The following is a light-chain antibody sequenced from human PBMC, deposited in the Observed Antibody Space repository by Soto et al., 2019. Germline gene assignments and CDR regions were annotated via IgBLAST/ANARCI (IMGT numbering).Light chain of an antibody. V-gene: IGKV1-39*01. CDR2: AAS. CDR3: QQSYSTPRT. CDR1: QSISSY. J-gene: IGKJ2*01. Sequence: DIQMTQSPSSLSASVGDRVTITCRXSQSISSYLNWYQHKPGKTPKLLIYAASSLQSGVPSRFSGSGSGTDFTLTISSLQPEDFATYYCQQSYSTPRTFGQGTKLEIK.